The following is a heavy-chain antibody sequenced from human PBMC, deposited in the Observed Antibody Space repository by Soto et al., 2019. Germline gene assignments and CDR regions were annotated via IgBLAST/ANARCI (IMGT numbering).Heavy chain of an antibody. CDR2: IIPIFNST. CDR1: GSRFSNYV. CDR3: AREGRGKKAGYNGLVSLGY. J-gene: IGHJ4*02. D-gene: IGHD2-2*02. V-gene: IGHV1-69*06. Sequence: SVKVSCKVSGSRFSNYVISWVRQAPGHGLEWLGRIIPIFNSTKYAQSFQGRVTITADKSTSTASLELSSLRSDDTAVYYYAREGRGKKAGYNGLVSLGYWGQGTLVTVSS.